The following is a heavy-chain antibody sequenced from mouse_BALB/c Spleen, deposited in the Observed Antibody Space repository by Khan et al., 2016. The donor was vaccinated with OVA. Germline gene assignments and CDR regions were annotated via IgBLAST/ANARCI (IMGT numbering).Heavy chain of an antibody. D-gene: IGHD1-1*01. Sequence: EVQLRESGPGLVKPSQSLSLTCTVTGYSITSNYAWSWIRQFQGNKLEWMGYISYSGSTSYNPYLKSRSSVNRDTTENQFFLQLNSVPTVDTAPYYCARQNCYVNAFDYWGQGTSFTVSS. CDR2: ISYSGST. CDR3: ARQNCYVNAFDY. J-gene: IGHJ4*01. V-gene: IGHV3-2*02. CDR1: GYSITSNYA.